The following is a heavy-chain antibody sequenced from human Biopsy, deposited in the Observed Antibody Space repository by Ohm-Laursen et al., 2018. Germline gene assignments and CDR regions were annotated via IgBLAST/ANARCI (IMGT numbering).Heavy chain of an antibody. J-gene: IGHJ4*02. V-gene: IGHV1-24*01. CDR1: GYTLTDLS. Sequence: GSSVKVSCKVSGYTLTDLSMHWVRQAPGKGLEWMGGFAPENGKTIYAQKFQDRVTMTEDTSTDTAYMELSNLRSEDTAVYYCAGDINNWNVNYWGQGTLVIVSS. CDR3: AGDINNWNVNY. CDR2: FAPENGKT. D-gene: IGHD1-20*01.